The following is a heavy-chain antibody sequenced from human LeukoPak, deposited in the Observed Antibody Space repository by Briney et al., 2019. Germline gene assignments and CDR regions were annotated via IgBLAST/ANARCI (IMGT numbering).Heavy chain of an antibody. D-gene: IGHD6-19*01. CDR2: ISPSGGRT. CDR1: GFTFGNYA. V-gene: IGHV3-23*01. J-gene: IGHJ6*03. Sequence: PGGSLRLPCAASGFTFGNYALNWVRQPPGKGLEWVSNISPSGGRTDYADSVKGRFTISRDNSKNTLYLQMNSLRAEDTAVYYCAKTLRSAYSRGWYSYYYYMDVWGKGTTVTVSS. CDR3: AKTLRSAYSRGWYSYYYYMDV.